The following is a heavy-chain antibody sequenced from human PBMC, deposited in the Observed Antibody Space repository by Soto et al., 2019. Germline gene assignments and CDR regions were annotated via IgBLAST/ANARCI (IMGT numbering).Heavy chain of an antibody. V-gene: IGHV6-1*01. J-gene: IGHJ5*02. Sequence: PAQTLPLTCAISGDSVSSNSAAWNWIRQSPSRGLEWLGRTYYRSKWYKEYAASVKSRITINPDTSKNQFSLQLNSVSPEDTAFYYCARTVGWLDPWGQGSLVTVSS. CDR1: GDSVSSNSAA. D-gene: IGHD1-26*01. CDR2: TYYRSKWYK. CDR3: ARTVGWLDP.